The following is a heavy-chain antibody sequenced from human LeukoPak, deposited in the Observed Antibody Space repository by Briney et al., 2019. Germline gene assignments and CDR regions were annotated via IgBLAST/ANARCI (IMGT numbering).Heavy chain of an antibody. Sequence: GGSLRLSCAASGFILRSDAMTWVRQAPGKGLECISYIHVSSGTTFYADSVKSRFTISTDDVNNSLFLQMNSLRGDDTAIYYCAKVWSGYSNFDYWGRGTPVTVSA. CDR1: GFILRSDA. CDR3: AKVWSGYSNFDY. CDR2: IHVSSGTT. J-gene: IGHJ4*02. V-gene: IGHV3-48*01. D-gene: IGHD3-3*01.